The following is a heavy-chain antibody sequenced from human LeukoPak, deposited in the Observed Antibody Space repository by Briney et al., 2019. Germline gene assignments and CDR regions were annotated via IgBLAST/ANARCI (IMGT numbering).Heavy chain of an antibody. J-gene: IGHJ5*02. Sequence: GGSLRLSCAASGFTLSSYGMHWVRQAPGKGLEWVAVIWYDGSNKYYADSVKGRFTISRDNSKNTLYLQMNSLRAEDTAVYYCARSYYDFPNWFDPWGQGTLVTVSS. CDR2: IWYDGSNK. CDR1: GFTLSSYG. CDR3: ARSYYDFPNWFDP. V-gene: IGHV3-33*01. D-gene: IGHD3-3*01.